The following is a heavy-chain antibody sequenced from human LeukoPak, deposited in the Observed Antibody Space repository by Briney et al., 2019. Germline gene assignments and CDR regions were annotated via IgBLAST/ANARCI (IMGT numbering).Heavy chain of an antibody. CDR2: ISAYNGNT. CDR3: ARDLGWELPDY. CDR1: GYTFTSYG. Sequence: ASVTVSCKASGYTFTSYGISWVWQAPAQGQEWMGWISAYNGNTNDAQKLQGRVTMTTDTSTSTAYMELRSLRSDDTAVYYCARDLGWELPDYWGQGTLVTVSS. V-gene: IGHV1-18*01. D-gene: IGHD1-26*01. J-gene: IGHJ4*02.